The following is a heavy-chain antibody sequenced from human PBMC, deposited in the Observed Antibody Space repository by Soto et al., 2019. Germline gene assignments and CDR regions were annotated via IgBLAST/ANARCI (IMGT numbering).Heavy chain of an antibody. CDR2: ISSGSSTI. CDR1: GFTFSSYS. Sequence: EVQLVESGGGLVQPGGSLRLSCAASGFTFSSYSMNWVRQAPGKGLEWVSYISSGSSTIYYADSVKGRFTISRDNPQNSLYLQMNSLRAEDTVVYYCAKTYSSGRGAFDVWGQGTMVTVSS. D-gene: IGHD6-19*01. V-gene: IGHV3-48*01. J-gene: IGHJ3*01. CDR3: AKTYSSGRGAFDV.